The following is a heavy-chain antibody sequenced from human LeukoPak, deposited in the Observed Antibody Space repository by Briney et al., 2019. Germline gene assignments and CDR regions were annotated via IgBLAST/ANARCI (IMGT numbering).Heavy chain of an antibody. CDR1: GGSFSNGLSY. V-gene: IGHV4-61*09. Sequence: SETLSLTCTVSGGSFSNGLSYWSWIRQPAGKGLEWIGEIFRSGETNYNSSLESRLTISVDRTKNQFSLRLNSVTAADTAVYYCARGRHGDFGNWFDPWGQGTPVIVAS. CDR2: IFRSGET. CDR3: ARGRHGDFGNWFDP. J-gene: IGHJ5*02. D-gene: IGHD4-17*01.